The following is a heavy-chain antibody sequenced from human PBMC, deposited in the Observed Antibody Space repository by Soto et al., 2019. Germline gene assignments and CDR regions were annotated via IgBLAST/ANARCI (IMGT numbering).Heavy chain of an antibody. CDR2: VHHSGST. CDR3: ARANNPPLRYFDWLLSDPPISFDY. J-gene: IGHJ4*02. CDR1: GYSISSGYH. V-gene: IGHV4-38-2*01. D-gene: IGHD3-9*01. Sequence: KPSETLSLTCAVSGYSISSGYHWGWIRQPPGKGLEWLGSVHHSGSTYYNPSLKSRLTISVDKSKNQFSLKLSSVTAADTAVYYCARANNPPLRYFDWLLSDPPISFDYWGQGTLVTVSS.